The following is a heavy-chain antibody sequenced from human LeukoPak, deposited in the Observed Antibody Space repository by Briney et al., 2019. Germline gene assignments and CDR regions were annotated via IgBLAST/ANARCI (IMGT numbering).Heavy chain of an antibody. J-gene: IGHJ3*02. D-gene: IGHD3-9*01. Sequence: ASVKVSCKASGYIFIHHYIHWVRQAPGQGLEWMGWINPNNGVTSYAQRFQGRVTMTGDTSISTAYMELSRLRSDDTAVYYCARDPTYDILTGYYLSVSDTDAFDIWGQGTMVTVSS. V-gene: IGHV1-2*02. CDR2: INPNNGVT. CDR1: GYIFIHHY. CDR3: ARDPTYDILTGYYLSVSDTDAFDI.